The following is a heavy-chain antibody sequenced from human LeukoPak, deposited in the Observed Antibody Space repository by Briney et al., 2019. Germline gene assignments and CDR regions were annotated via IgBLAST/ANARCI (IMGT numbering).Heavy chain of an antibody. J-gene: IGHJ4*02. D-gene: IGHD6-19*01. V-gene: IGHV3-21*01. CDR3: ARAGAVAGTANDY. CDR1: GFTLSSYS. Sequence: GGSLRLSCAASGFTLSSYSKNWVRQAPGKGLEWVSSISSSSSYIYYADSVKGRFTISRDNAKNSLYLQMNSLRAEDTAVYYCARAGAVAGTANDYCGQGTLVTVSS. CDR2: ISSSSSYI.